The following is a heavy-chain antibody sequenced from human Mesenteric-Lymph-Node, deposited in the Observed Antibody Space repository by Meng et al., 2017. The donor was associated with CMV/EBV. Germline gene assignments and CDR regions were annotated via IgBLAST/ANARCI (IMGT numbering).Heavy chain of an antibody. CDR2: IVTYNANT. Sequence: ASVKVSCKASGYTYTTYGITWVRQAPGKGLEWMGWIVTYNANTKYAQKFQGRVTMTTDTSTSTAYLELRSLRSDDTAVYYCARREGDYYGMDVWGQGTTVTVSS. J-gene: IGHJ6*02. V-gene: IGHV1-18*01. CDR3: ARREGDYYGMDV. CDR1: GYTYTTYG. D-gene: IGHD5-24*01.